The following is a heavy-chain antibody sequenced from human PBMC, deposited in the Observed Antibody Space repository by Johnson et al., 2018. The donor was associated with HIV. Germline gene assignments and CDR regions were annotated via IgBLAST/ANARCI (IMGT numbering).Heavy chain of an antibody. D-gene: IGHD3-16*02. CDR1: GFTFSSYA. Sequence: QVQLVESGGGVVQPGRSLRLSCAASGFTFSSYAMHWVRQAPGKGLEWVAVISYDGSNKYYADSVKGRFTISRDNSKNTLYLQMNSLRVEDTAFYYCARLARADMVTFGVVIVKNGFDIWGQGTMVTVSS. CDR3: ARLARADMVTFGVVIVKNGFDI. J-gene: IGHJ3*02. CDR2: ISYDGSNK. V-gene: IGHV3-30*04.